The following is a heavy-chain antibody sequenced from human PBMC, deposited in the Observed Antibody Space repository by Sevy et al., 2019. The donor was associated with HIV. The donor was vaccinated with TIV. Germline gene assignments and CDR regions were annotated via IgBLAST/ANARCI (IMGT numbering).Heavy chain of an antibody. Sequence: GGSLRLSCAASGFTFSANWMNRVRQAPRKGLEWVANIKADGSDKHYVDSVEGRFTISRDNAKNLLFLQMNSLRVEDTAVYYCAHETFGRFESWGQGTLVTVSS. J-gene: IGHJ4*02. V-gene: IGHV3-7*01. CDR1: GFTFSANW. CDR2: IKADGSDK. D-gene: IGHD3-16*01. CDR3: AHETFGRFES.